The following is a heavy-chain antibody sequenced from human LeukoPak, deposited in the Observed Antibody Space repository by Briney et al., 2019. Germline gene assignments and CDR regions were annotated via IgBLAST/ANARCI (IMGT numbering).Heavy chain of an antibody. CDR2: ISYDGSNK. D-gene: IGHD2-2*01. J-gene: IGHJ4*02. Sequence: GGSLRLSCAASGFTFSSYAMHWVRQAPGKGLEWVAVISYDGSNKYYADSVKGRFTISRDNSKNTVYLQMNSLRAEDTAVYYCAAPGVPAATYYFDYWGQGTLVTVSS. CDR1: GFTFSSYA. CDR3: AAPGVPAATYYFDY. V-gene: IGHV3-30-3*01.